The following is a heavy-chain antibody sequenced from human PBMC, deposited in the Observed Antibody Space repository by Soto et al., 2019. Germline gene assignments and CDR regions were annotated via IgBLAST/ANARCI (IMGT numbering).Heavy chain of an antibody. D-gene: IGHD3-10*01. CDR1: GGAISRYY. J-gene: IGHJ5*02. CDR2: IYYSGST. CDR3: ARYRPWFGEFFAP. V-gene: IGHV4-59*01. Sequence: SETMSLTWIGSGGAISRYYWIWILLPPVMGLELIGYIYYSGSTNYNPSLKSRVTISVDTSKNQFSLKLSSVTAADTAVYYCARYRPWFGEFFAPWGQGTLVTVS.